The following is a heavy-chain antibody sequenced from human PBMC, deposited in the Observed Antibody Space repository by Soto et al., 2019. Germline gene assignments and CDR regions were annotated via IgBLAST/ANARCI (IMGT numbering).Heavy chain of an antibody. D-gene: IGHD2-2*01. J-gene: IGHJ5*02. CDR1: GGTFSSYA. CDR2: IIPTFGTA. V-gene: IGHV1-69*13. CDR3: ARAEEYQLLFGWFDP. Sequence: SVKVSCKASGGTFSSYAISWVRQAPGQGLEWMGGIIPTFGTANYAQKFQGRVTITADESTSTAYMELSSLRSEDTAVYYCARAEEYQLLFGWFDPWGQGTLVTVSS.